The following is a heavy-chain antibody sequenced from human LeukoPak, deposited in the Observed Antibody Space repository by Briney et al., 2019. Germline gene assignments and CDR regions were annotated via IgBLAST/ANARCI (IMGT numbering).Heavy chain of an antibody. CDR1: GFTFSSYA. Sequence: GGSLRLSCAASGFTFSSYAMHWVRQAPGKGLEWVAVISYDGSNKYYADSGKGPFTISRENSKNTLYLQMNSLGAEDTAVYYCARGDILTGYYSPYYGMDVWGQGTTVTVSS. CDR2: ISYDGSNK. V-gene: IGHV3-30-3*01. CDR3: ARGDILTGYYSPYYGMDV. J-gene: IGHJ6*02. D-gene: IGHD3-9*01.